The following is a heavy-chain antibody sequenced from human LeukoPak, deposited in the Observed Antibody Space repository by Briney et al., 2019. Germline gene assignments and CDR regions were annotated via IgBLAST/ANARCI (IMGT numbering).Heavy chain of an antibody. CDR1: GGSFRSYY. D-gene: IGHD2-15*01. V-gene: IGHV4-34*01. Sequence: TLSLTCAVYGGSFRSYYWTWIRQFPGSDLEWIGEVDDRGVANYNPSLKSRVTISIDASKNQSFLRLTSVTAADTAVYYCARGEGGGRSDFQYWGRGTPITVSS. CDR2: VDDRGVA. CDR3: ARGEGGGRSDFQY. J-gene: IGHJ1*01.